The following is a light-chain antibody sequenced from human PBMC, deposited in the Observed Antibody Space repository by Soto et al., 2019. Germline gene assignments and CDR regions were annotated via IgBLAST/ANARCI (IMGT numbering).Light chain of an antibody. CDR1: LTVTNNY. CDR2: DAS. Sequence: EIVLTHSPDTLSLSPGERATLSCRASLTVTNNYLAWYQQKAGQAPRLVIYDASTRATGIPGRFSASGSGTDFTLTISRLEPEDFAVYFCQQYASAPLTFGQGTKVEVK. CDR3: QQYASAPLT. V-gene: IGKV3-20*01. J-gene: IGKJ1*01.